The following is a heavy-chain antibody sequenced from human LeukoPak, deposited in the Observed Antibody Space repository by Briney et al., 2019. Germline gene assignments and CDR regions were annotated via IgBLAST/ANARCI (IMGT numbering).Heavy chain of an antibody. CDR2: INWNGDST. CDR1: GFTFDDYG. CDR3: ARVGWSTESYYFDY. J-gene: IGHJ4*02. D-gene: IGHD2-15*01. V-gene: IGHV3-20*04. Sequence: GGPLRLSCAASGFTFDDYGMSWVRQAPGKGLEWVSAINWNGDSTGYADSVKGRFTISRDNAKNSLYLQMSSLRAEDTALYYCARVGWSTESYYFDYWGQGTLVTVSS.